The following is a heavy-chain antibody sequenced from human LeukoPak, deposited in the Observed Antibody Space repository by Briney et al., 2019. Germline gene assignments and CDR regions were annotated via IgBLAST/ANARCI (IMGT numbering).Heavy chain of an antibody. CDR2: ISWNSGSI. CDR1: GSTFDDYA. D-gene: IGHD5-18*01. J-gene: IGHJ4*02. Sequence: GGSLRLSCAASGSTFDDYAMHRVRQAPGKGLEWVSGISWNSGSIGYADSVKGRFTISRDNAKNSLYLQMNSLRAEDTALYYCAKDRGYSYGSLPLDYWGQGTLVTVSS. CDR3: AKDRGYSYGSLPLDY. V-gene: IGHV3-9*01.